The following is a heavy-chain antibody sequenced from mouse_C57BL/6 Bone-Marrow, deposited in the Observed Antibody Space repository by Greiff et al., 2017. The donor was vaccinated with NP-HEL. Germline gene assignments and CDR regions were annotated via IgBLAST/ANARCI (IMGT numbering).Heavy chain of an antibody. V-gene: IGHV1-55*01. J-gene: IGHJ4*01. CDR1: GYTFTSYW. CDR3: ATDYGYDLYAMDY. D-gene: IGHD2-2*01. CDR2: IYPGSGST. Sequence: QVQLQQPGAELVKPGASVKMSCKASGYTFTSYWITWVKQRPGQGLEWIGDIYPGSGSTNYNEKFKSKATLTVDTSSSTAYMQLSSLTSEDSAVYYCATDYGYDLYAMDYWGQGTSVTVSS.